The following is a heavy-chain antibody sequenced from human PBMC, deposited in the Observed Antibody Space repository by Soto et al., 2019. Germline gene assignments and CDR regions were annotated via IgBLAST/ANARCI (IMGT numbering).Heavy chain of an antibody. CDR2: ANSDGSST. CDR3: TRVVRFGSAENSYSYGMDV. J-gene: IGHJ6*02. Sequence: GGSLRLSCATSGFTFNNHWMHWVRQAPGKRLGWVSRANSDGSSTTYADSVKGRFTISRDNVRNTLYLQMNSLRAEDTAVYYCTRVVRFGSAENSYSYGMDVWGQGTTVTVSS. D-gene: IGHD3-10*01. V-gene: IGHV3-74*03. CDR1: GFTFNNHW.